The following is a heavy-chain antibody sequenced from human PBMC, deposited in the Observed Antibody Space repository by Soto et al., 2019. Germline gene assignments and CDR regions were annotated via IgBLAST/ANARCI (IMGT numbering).Heavy chain of an antibody. V-gene: IGHV4-31*02. CDR3: ARAYYYDSSGSDFDY. D-gene: IGHD3-22*01. Sequence: SETLSLTXTVSGGTISSGGYYWRWIRQHPGKGLEWIGYIYYSGSTYYHPSLKSRVTISVETSKNQFSLKLSSVTAADTAVYHCARAYYYDSSGSDFDYWGQGTLVTV. CDR1: GGTISSGGYY. CDR2: IYYSGST. J-gene: IGHJ4*02.